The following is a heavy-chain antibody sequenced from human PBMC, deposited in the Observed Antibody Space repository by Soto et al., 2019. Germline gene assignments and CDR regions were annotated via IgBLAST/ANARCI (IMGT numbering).Heavy chain of an antibody. CDR1: GYTFTSYD. CDR3: ASAVGITIFGVPYDAFDI. V-gene: IGHV1-8*01. Sequence: ASVKVSCKASGYTFTSYDTNWVRQATGQGLEWMGWMNPNSGNTGYAQKFQGRVTMTRNTSISTAYMELSSLRSEDTAVYYCASAVGITIFGVPYDAFDIWGQGTMVTVSS. D-gene: IGHD3-3*01. J-gene: IGHJ3*02. CDR2: MNPNSGNT.